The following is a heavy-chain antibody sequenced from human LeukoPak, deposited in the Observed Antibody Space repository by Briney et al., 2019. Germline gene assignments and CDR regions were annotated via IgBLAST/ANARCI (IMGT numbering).Heavy chain of an antibody. CDR2: IHYTGTT. V-gene: IGHV4-39*07. J-gene: IGHJ4*02. D-gene: IGHD3-9*01. CDR1: GGSISSSIHY. Sequence: PSETLSLTCTVSGGSISSSIHYWGWIRQPPGKGPEWIGTIHYTGTTFYNPSLKSRVTMSVDRSKNQSSLKLSSVTAADTAVYYCARAAWDILTGSLIYYFDYWGQGTLVTVSS. CDR3: ARAAWDILTGSLIYYFDY.